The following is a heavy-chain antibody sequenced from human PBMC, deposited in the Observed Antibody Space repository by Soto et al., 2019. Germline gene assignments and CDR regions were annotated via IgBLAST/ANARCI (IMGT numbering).Heavy chain of an antibody. CDR1: GGTYSSYP. CDR2: IIPVFGTT. Sequence: QVQLVQSGAEVKKPGSSVKVSCEASGGTYSSYPITWVRQAPGQGLEWIGTIIPVFGTTNYAKSFRGRVTISADKSSTTAYMELSSLTSDDTAIYYCARDPSRGSGWYPWGSWGQGTLVTGSS. D-gene: IGHD6-19*01. V-gene: IGHV1-69*06. J-gene: IGHJ5*02. CDR3: ARDPSRGSGWYPWGS.